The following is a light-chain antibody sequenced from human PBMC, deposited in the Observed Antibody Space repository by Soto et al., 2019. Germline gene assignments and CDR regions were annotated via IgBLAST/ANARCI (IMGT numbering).Light chain of an antibody. J-gene: IGKJ2*01. Sequence: DIVMTQSPDSLAVSLGERATINCKSSQSVLYSSNNKNYLAWYQQKPGQPPKLLIYWAPTRDSGVPDRFSGSGSGKDFTLTISSLQAEDVAVYYCQQYYSTPPLTFGQGTKLEIK. CDR2: WAP. CDR3: QQYYSTPPLT. CDR1: QSVLYSSNNKNY. V-gene: IGKV4-1*01.